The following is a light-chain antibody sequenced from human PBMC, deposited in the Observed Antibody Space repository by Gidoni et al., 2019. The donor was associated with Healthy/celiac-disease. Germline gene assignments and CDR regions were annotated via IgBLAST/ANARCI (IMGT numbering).Light chain of an antibody. CDR3: QQYGSSPLFT. CDR2: GAS. J-gene: IGKJ3*01. V-gene: IGKV3-20*01. CDR1: QSVSSSY. Sequence: EIVLTQSPRPLSLAPGERATLSCRPSQSVSSSYLAWYQQKPGQAPRLLIYGASSRATGIPDRFSGSGSGTDFTLTISRLEPEDFAVYYCQQYGSSPLFTFGPGTKVEIK.